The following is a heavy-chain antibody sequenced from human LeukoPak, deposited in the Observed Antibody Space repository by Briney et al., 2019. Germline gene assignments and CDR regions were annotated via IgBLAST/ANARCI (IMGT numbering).Heavy chain of an antibody. CDR2: IRSKAYGGTT. Sequence: PGRSLRLSCTASGFTFGDYAMSWVRQAPGKGLEWVGFIRSKAYGGTTEYAASVKGRFTISRDDSKSIAYLQMNGLKTEDTAVYYCTRDGGYFDWLLSPDAFDIWGQGTMVTVSS. CDR1: GFTFGDYA. V-gene: IGHV3-49*04. J-gene: IGHJ3*02. D-gene: IGHD3-9*01. CDR3: TRDGGYFDWLLSPDAFDI.